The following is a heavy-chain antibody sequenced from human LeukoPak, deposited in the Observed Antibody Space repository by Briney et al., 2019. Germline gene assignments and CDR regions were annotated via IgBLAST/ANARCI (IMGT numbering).Heavy chain of an antibody. V-gene: IGHV4-39*07. CDR3: ARENCSGGSCYSIYYYYYMDV. J-gene: IGHJ6*03. CDR1: GGSISSYY. Sequence: SETLSLTCTVSGGSISSYYWGWIRQPPGKGLEWIGSIYYSGSTYYNPSLKSRVTISVETSKNQFSLKLSSVTAADTAVYYCARENCSGGSCYSIYYYYYMDVWGKGTTVTVSS. CDR2: IYYSGST. D-gene: IGHD2-15*01.